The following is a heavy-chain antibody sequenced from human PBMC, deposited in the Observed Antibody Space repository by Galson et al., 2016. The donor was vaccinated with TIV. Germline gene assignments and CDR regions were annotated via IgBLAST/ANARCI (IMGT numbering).Heavy chain of an antibody. J-gene: IGHJ4*02. CDR3: ARGRGGEYFDY. Sequence: SLRLSCAASEFASANFWMTWVRQAPGKGLEWVANIKQDGSEKYYVDSVKGRFTISRDNAKNSVYLQMDSLRDDDTAVYYCARGRGGEYFDYWGQGTLFSVSS. CDR1: EFASANFW. D-gene: IGHD3-16*01. CDR2: IKQDGSEK. V-gene: IGHV3-7*03.